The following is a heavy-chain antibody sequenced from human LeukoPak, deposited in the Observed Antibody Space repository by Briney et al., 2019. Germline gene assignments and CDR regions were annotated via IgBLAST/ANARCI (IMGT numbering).Heavy chain of an antibody. CDR3: AKDIAGSFDY. V-gene: IGHV3-9*01. CDR2: ISWNSGSI. Sequence: PGRSLRLSCAASGFTFDDYAMHWVRQAPGKGLEWVSGISWNSGSIGYADPVKGRFTISRDNAKNSLYLQTNSLRAEDTALYYCAKDIAGSFDYWGQGTLVTVSS. J-gene: IGHJ4*02. CDR1: GFTFDDYA.